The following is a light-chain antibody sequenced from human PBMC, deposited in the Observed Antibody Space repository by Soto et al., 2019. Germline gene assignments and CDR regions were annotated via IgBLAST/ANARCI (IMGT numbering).Light chain of an antibody. CDR2: GAS. V-gene: IGKV3-20*01. J-gene: IGKJ4*01. CDR1: QSVSSSY. CDR3: QQYGSSPPST. Sequence: EIVLTQSPGTLSLSPGERATLSCRASQSVSSSYLAWYQQKPGQAPRLLIYGASSRAIGIPDRFSGSGSGTDFTLTISRLEPEDFAVYYCQQYGSSPPSTFGGGTKVDIK.